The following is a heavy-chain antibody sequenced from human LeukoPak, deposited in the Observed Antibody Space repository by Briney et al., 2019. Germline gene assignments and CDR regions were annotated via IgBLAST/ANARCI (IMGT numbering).Heavy chain of an antibody. CDR2: INHSGCT. J-gene: IGHJ4*02. CDR1: GGSFSGYY. CDR3: ARGTMTTVTYYFDY. Sequence: SETLSLTCAVYGGSFSGYYWSWIRQPPGKGLEWIGEINHSGCTNYNPSLKSRVTISVDTSKNQFSLKLSSVTAADTTVYYCARGTMTTVTYYFDYWGQGTLVTVSS. V-gene: IGHV4-34*01. D-gene: IGHD4-17*01.